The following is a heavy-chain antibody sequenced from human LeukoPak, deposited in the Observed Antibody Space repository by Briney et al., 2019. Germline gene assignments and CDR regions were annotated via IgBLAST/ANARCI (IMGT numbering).Heavy chain of an antibody. D-gene: IGHD3-9*01. J-gene: IGHJ4*02. CDR2: IYYSGST. CDR3: ARAPEYYDILTGYQIYYFDY. V-gene: IGHV4-59*01. Sequence: PSETLSLTCTVSGGSISSYYWSWIRQPPGKGLEWIGYIYYSGSTNYNPSLKSRVTIPVDTSKNQFSLKLSSVTAADTAVYYCARAPEYYDILTGYQIYYFDYWGQGTLVTVSS. CDR1: GGSISSYY.